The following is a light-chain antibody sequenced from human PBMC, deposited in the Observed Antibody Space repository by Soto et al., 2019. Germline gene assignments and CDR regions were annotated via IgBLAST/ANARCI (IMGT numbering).Light chain of an antibody. CDR2: WAS. CDR1: RRVLYRSNNKKY. J-gene: IGKJ1*01. V-gene: IGKV4-1*01. CDR3: HQYYNIPWT. Sequence: EIVLTQFPDSLAVSPGERATIKCKSSRRVLYRSNNKKYLAWYQQKPGQPPKLLIYWASTRESGVPDRFSGSGSGTDFTLTISSLQAEDVAIYYCHQYYNIPWTFGQGSKVEIK.